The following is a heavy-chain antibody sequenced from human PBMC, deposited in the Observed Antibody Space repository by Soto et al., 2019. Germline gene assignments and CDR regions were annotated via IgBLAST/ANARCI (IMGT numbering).Heavy chain of an antibody. CDR2: ISGSGGST. J-gene: IGHJ6*03. V-gene: IGHV3-23*01. CDR3: AKAGCSGGSCYPYYYYYMDV. Sequence: EVQLLESGGGLVQPGGSLRLSCAASGFTFSSYAMSWVRQAPGKGLEWVSAISGSGGSTYYADSVKGRFTISRDNSKNTLYLQMNSLRAEDTAVYYCAKAGCSGGSCYPYYYYYMDVWGKGTTVTVSS. D-gene: IGHD2-15*01. CDR1: GFTFSSYA.